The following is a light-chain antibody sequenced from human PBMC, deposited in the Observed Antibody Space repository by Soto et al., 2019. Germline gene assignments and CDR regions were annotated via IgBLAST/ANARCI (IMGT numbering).Light chain of an antibody. CDR3: QKYNSPPWT. V-gene: IGKV1-5*03. CDR2: KTS. CDR1: QSISSW. Sequence: DIQMTQSPSTLSASVGDRVTITCRASQSISSWSAWYQQKPGKAPKLLIYKTSSLESGVPSRFSGSGSGTEFTLTISSLQPDDFATYYCQKYNSPPWTFGQGTKLEIK. J-gene: IGKJ1*01.